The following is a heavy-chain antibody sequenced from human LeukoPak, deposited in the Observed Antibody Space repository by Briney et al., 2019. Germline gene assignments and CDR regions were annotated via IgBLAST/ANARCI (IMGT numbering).Heavy chain of an antibody. CDR2: IYYSGST. J-gene: IGHJ4*02. CDR3: ARERIAAAGTDY. V-gene: IGHV4-30-4*01. Sequence: PSETLSLTCTVSGGSISSGDYYWSWIREPPGKVLEWIGYIYYSGSTYYSPSLKSRVTISVDTSKNQFSLKLSSVTAADTAVYYCARERIAAAGTDYWGQGTLVTVSS. D-gene: IGHD6-13*01. CDR1: GGSISSGDYY.